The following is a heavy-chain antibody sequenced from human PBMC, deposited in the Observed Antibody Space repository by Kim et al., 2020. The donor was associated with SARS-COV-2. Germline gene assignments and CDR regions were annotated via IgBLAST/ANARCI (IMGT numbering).Heavy chain of an antibody. CDR1: GFTFSSYG. CDR2: ISYDGSNK. D-gene: IGHD3-10*01. J-gene: IGHJ4*02. CDR3: AREAPFGSGSNALDY. V-gene: IGHV3-33*05. Sequence: GGSLRLSCAASGFTFSSYGMHWVRQAPGKGLEWVAVISYDGSNKYYADSVKGRFTISRDNSKNTLYLQMNSLRAEDTAVYYCAREAPFGSGSNALDYWGQGTLVTVSS.